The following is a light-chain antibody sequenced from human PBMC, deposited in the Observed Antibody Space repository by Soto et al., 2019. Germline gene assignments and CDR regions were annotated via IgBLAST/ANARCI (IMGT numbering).Light chain of an antibody. V-gene: IGLV2-8*01. J-gene: IGLJ1*01. CDR1: SSDVGVYNY. CDR3: SSYAGSNHFV. CDR2: EVS. Sequence: QSSLTQPPPASGAPGQSVTISRPGTSSDVGVYNYVSWYQQHPGKAPKLMIYEVSKRPSGVPDRFSGSKSGNTASLTVSGLQAEDEADYYCSSYAGSNHFVFGTGTKVTVL.